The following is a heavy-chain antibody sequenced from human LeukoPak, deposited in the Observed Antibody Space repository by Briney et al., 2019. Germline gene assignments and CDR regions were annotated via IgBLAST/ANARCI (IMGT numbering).Heavy chain of an antibody. J-gene: IGHJ4*02. D-gene: IGHD3-9*01. CDR1: GGSIRSYY. CDR2: IYDSGGT. Sequence: PAETLSLTCTVSGGSIRSYYWSWILQPAGKGLEWIGRIYDSGGTQYNPSLKSRVTMSLDTSKNQLSLKLTSVTAADTAVYYCARDRLYNIVTGPFDYWGQGTLVTVSS. CDR3: ARDRLYNIVTGPFDY. V-gene: IGHV4-4*07.